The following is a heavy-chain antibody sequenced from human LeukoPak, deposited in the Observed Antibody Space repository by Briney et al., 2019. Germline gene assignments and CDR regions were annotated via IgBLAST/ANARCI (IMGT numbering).Heavy chain of an antibody. V-gene: IGHV3-30-3*01. CDR3: ARDYGDYGFDY. CDR1: GFTFSSYA. J-gene: IGHJ4*02. D-gene: IGHD4-17*01. CDR2: ISYDGSNK. Sequence: PGGSLRLSCAASGFTFSSYAMHWVRQAPGKGLEWVAVISYDGSNKYYADSVKGRFTISRDNSKNTLYLQMNSLRAEDTAVYYCARDYGDYGFDYWGQGTLVTVSS.